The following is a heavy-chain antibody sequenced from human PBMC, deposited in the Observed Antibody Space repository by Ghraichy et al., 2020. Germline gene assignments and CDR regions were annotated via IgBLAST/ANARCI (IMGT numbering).Heavy chain of an antibody. V-gene: IGHV3-53*01. CDR3: ARDGRGAATWDYFDY. J-gene: IGHJ4*02. Sequence: GGSLRLSCAASGFTFSSNHMTWVRQAPGKGLEWVSFIYTGGNTYYADSVKGRFTVSRDNSKNTLYLQMNNLRAEDTAVYYCARDGRGAATWDYFDYWGQGTLVTVSS. CDR2: IYTGGNT. CDR1: GFTFSSNH. D-gene: IGHD2-15*01.